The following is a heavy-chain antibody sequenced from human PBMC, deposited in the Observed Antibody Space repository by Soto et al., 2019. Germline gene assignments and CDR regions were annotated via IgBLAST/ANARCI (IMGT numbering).Heavy chain of an antibody. V-gene: IGHV3-66*01. Sequence: GGSLRLSCAASGFTVSSNYMSWVRQAPGKGLEWVSVIYSGGSNYYTDSVKGRFTISRDNSKNTLYLQMNSLRAEDTAVYYCASAGYSGYASRCDYWGQGTLVTVSS. CDR2: IYSGGSN. J-gene: IGHJ4*02. CDR3: ASAGYSGYASRCDY. D-gene: IGHD5-12*01. CDR1: GFTVSSNY.